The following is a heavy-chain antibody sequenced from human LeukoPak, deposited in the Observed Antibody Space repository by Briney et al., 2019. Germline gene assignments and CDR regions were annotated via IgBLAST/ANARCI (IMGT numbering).Heavy chain of an antibody. CDR3: ARSSLRVWFSSFGGSDAPDFDY. J-gene: IGHJ4*02. V-gene: IGHV3-23*01. CDR1: GFTFSSYA. Sequence: GGSLRLSCAASGFTFSSYAMSWVRQAPGKGLEWVSAISGSGGNTYYADSVKGRFTISRDNSKNTLYLQMNSLRAEDTAVYYCARSSLRVWFSSFGGSDAPDFDYWGQGTLVTVSS. CDR2: ISGSGGNT. D-gene: IGHD2-21*01.